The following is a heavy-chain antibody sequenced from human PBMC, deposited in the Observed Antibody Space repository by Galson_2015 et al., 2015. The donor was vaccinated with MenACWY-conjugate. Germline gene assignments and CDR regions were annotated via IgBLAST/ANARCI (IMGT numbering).Heavy chain of an antibody. V-gene: IGHV2-70*11. CDR2: IDWRDNK. CDR3: ARMHIVLDATDAFDI. CDR1: GFSLSTYEMC. D-gene: IGHD3-22*01. J-gene: IGHJ3*02. Sequence: PALVKPTQPLTLTCTFFGFSLSTYEMCIYWVRQPPGKALEWLARIDWRDNKYYTTSLKTRLTISKDTSTNQVVLTMTNVDPVDTATYYCARMHIVLDATDAFDIWGQGTMVTVSS.